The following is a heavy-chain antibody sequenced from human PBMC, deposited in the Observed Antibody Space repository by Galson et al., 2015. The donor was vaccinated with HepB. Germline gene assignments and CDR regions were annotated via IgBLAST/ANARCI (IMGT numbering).Heavy chain of an antibody. CDR1: GFTFSSYS. V-gene: IGHV3-21*01. J-gene: IGHJ5*02. D-gene: IGHD2-2*01. CDR3: ARGGSVVVPAAIDYRFDP. Sequence: SLRLSCAASGFTFSSYSMNWVRQAPGKGLEWVSSISSSSSYIYYADSVKGRFTISRDNAKNSLYLQMNSLRAEDTAVYYCARGGSVVVPAAIDYRFDPWGQGTLVTVSS. CDR2: ISSSSSYI.